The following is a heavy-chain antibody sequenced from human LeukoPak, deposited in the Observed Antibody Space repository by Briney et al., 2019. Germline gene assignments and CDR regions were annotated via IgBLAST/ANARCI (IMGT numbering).Heavy chain of an antibody. CDR2: ISVSGNT. CDR3: AKAPVTTCSGAYCYPFDY. Sequence: GGSLRLSCAASGFTFSSYNMNWVRQAPGKGLEWVSAISVSGNTYHADSVKGRFTISRDSSKNTLYLQMNRLRAEDAAVYYCAKAPVTTCSGAYCYPFDYWGQGTLVTVSS. J-gene: IGHJ4*02. V-gene: IGHV3-23*01. CDR1: GFTFSSYN. D-gene: IGHD2-21*01.